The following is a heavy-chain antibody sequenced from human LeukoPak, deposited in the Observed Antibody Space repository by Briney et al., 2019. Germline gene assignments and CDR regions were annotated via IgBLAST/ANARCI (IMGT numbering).Heavy chain of an antibody. V-gene: IGHV1-69*05. CDR1: GGTFSSYA. CDR2: IIPIFGTA. CDR3: ARVRSGSYYSFFDY. Sequence: ASVKVSCKASGGTFSSYAISWVRQAPGQGLEWMGGIIPIFGTANYAQKFQGRVTITTDESTSTAYMELSSLRSEDTAVYYCARVRSGSYYSFFDYWGQGTLVTVSS. D-gene: IGHD1-26*01. J-gene: IGHJ4*02.